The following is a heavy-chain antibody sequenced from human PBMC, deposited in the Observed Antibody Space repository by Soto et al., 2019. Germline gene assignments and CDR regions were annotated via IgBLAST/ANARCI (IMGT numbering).Heavy chain of an antibody. CDR1: GGSFSGYY. Sequence: QVQLQQWGAGLLKPSETLSLTCAVYGGSFSGYYWSWMRQTPGTGLEWIGEINHSGSTNYNPSLRRRVTRLIGSSQTQCTVMVRSLTAVIADVYFWAISAPVYCCVGSFYSGSDYWGQGTLVNVSS. J-gene: IGHJ4*02. V-gene: IGHV4-34*01. CDR2: INHSGST. D-gene: IGHD2-15*01. CDR3: AISAPVYCCVGSFYSGSDY.